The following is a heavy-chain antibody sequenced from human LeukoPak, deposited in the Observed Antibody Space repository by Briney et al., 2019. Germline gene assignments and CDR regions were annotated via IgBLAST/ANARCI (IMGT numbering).Heavy chain of an antibody. CDR3: ARDGEQQQLGSTRSYYYYYGMDV. CDR2: IYYSGST. V-gene: IGHV4-59*01. CDR1: GGSISSYY. J-gene: IGHJ6*02. Sequence: SETLSLTCTVSGGSISSYYWSSIRQPPGKGLEWIGYIYYSGSTNYNPSLKSRVTISVDTSKNQFSLKLSSVTAADTAVYYCARDGEQQQLGSTRSYYYYYGMDVWGQGTTVTVSS. D-gene: IGHD6-13*01.